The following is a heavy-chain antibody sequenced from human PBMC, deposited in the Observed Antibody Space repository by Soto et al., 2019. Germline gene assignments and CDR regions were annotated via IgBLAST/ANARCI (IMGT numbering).Heavy chain of an antibody. V-gene: IGHV4-59*01. J-gene: IGHJ3*02. CDR1: GGSISSYY. CDR3: ARGPNYGYSTFDI. CDR2: IYYSGST. Sequence: SETLSLTCTVSGGSISSYYWSWIRQPPGKGLEWIGYIYYSGSTNYNPSLKSRVTISIDTSKNQFSLKLSSVTAADTAVYYCARGPNYGYSTFDIWGQGTMVTVSS. D-gene: IGHD5-18*01.